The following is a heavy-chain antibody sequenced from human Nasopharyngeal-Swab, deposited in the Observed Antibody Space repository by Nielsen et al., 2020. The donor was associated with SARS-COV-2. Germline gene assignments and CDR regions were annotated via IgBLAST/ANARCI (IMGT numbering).Heavy chain of an antibody. V-gene: IGHV3-23*03. Sequence: GESLKISCAASGFTFSSYAMSWVRQAPGKGLEWVSVICSGGSSTYYADSVKGRFTISRDNSKNTLYLQMNSLRAEDTAVYYCAKAGFGELWLDYWGQGTLVTVSS. CDR2: ICSGGSST. J-gene: IGHJ4*02. CDR1: GFTFSSYA. D-gene: IGHD3-10*01. CDR3: AKAGFGELWLDY.